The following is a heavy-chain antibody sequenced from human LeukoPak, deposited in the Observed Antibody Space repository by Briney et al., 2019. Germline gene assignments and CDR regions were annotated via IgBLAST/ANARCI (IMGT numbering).Heavy chain of an antibody. CDR1: GFTFSSYG. Sequence: GRSLRLSCAASGFTFSSYGMHWVRQAPGKGLEWVAVISYDGSNKYYADSVKGRFTISRDNSKNTLYLQMNSLTAEDTAVYYCARGWAVAGPFDYWGQGTRVTVSS. CDR3: ARGWAVAGPFDY. CDR2: ISYDGSNK. V-gene: IGHV3-30*03. J-gene: IGHJ4*02. D-gene: IGHD6-19*01.